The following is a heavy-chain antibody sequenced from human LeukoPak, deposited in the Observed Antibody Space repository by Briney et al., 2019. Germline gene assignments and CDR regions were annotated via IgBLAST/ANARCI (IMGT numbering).Heavy chain of an antibody. CDR1: GFTFSSYW. D-gene: IGHD6-6*01. Sequence: GSLRLSCAASGFTFSSYWMSWVRQAPGKGLEWVANIKQDGSEKYYVDSVKGRFTISRDKDKKSLYLQMNSLRAEDTAVYYCARDRIAARSPETNWFDPWGQGTLVTVSS. J-gene: IGHJ5*02. V-gene: IGHV3-7*01. CDR3: ARDRIAARSPETNWFDP. CDR2: IKQDGSEK.